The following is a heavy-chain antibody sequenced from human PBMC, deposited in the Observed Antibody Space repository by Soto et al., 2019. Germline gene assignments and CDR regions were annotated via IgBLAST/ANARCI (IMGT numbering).Heavy chain of an antibody. D-gene: IGHD2-15*01. V-gene: IGHV4-4*02. CDR2: VYHSGAA. Sequence: QVQLQESGPGLVKPSGTLSLTCAVSSGSITNSHWWTWVRQPPGKGLEWIGQVYHSGAAEYNPSPKSRVTISVDKSKNQITLKLNSVTAADTAVYYCTRRPLRASSGGIDHWGQGTLVTVSS. J-gene: IGHJ4*02. CDR3: TRRPLRASSGGIDH. CDR1: SGSITNSHW.